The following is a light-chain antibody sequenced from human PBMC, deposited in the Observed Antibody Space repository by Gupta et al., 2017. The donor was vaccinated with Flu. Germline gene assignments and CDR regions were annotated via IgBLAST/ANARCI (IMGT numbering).Light chain of an antibody. J-gene: IGLJ3*02. CDR3: QVWDSGSDHPGV. CDR1: KIGGKS. CDR2: DNT. Sequence: YVLTQSPSVSVAPGQTATITCGGDKIGGKSVHWYQQKPGQAPELVVSDNTDRASGIPDRFSGSNSGNTATLTITRVEAGDEAGYYCQVWDSGSDHPGVFGGGTKLTV. V-gene: IGLV3-21*02.